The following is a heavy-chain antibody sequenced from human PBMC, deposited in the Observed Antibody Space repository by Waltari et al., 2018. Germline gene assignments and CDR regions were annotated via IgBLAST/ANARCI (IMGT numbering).Heavy chain of an antibody. V-gene: IGHV1-2*02. CDR1: GYTFSDHH. CDR3: ARGPSIVVVADGYLDF. J-gene: IGHJ4*02. CDR2: LNPNTGAT. D-gene: IGHD2-21*01. Sequence: QVHLVQSGAEGRKPGAEVKVPCTASGYTFSDHHLHWVRQTPGQGLEWMVWLNPNTGATNSVVKFRGRVTLTRDTSFRTTYLDLGQLTSDDTAVYYCARGPSIVVVADGYLDFWGQGTLVTVSS.